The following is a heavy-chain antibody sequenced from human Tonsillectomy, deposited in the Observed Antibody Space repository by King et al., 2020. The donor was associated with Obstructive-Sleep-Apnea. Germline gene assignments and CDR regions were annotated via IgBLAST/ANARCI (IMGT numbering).Heavy chain of an antibody. D-gene: IGHD3-9*01. CDR3: ARVSFHDTLRYYAMDV. V-gene: IGHV1-69*04. J-gene: IGHJ6*02. Sequence: QLVQSGAEVKRPGSSVMLSCKASGDTFSNYAITWVRQAPGQGLEWMGGIIPILGIANYAQKFQGRVTITEDTSTSTAYTELSSLRSEDTAVYSFARVSFHDTLRYYAMDVWGQGTTVTVSS. CDR2: IIPILGIA. CDR1: GDTFSNYA.